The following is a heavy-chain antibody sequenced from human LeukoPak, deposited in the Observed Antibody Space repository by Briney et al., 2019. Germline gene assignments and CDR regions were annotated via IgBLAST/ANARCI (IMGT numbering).Heavy chain of an antibody. D-gene: IGHD2-15*01. CDR1: GGSISSYY. CDR2: IYYSGST. CDR3: ARWKGVVAATAFTFDP. Sequence: SETLSLTCTVSGGSISSYYWSWIRQPPGKGLEWIGYIYYSGSTNYNPSLKSRVTISVDTSKNQFSLKLSSVTAADTAVYYCARWKGVVAATAFTFDPWGQGTLVTVSS. J-gene: IGHJ5*02. V-gene: IGHV4-59*12.